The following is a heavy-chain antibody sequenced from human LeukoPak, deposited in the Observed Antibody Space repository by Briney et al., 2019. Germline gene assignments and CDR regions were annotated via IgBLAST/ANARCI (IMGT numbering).Heavy chain of an antibody. Sequence: SETLSLTCTVSGDSISSSSYYWGWIRQPPGKGLEWIASIYYSGSTFYNPSLKSRVSISVDTSKNQFSLKLSSVTAADTAVYYCARREQEFFDYWGQGTLVTVSS. J-gene: IGHJ4*02. CDR3: ARREQEFFDY. CDR1: GDSISSSSYY. CDR2: IYYSGST. V-gene: IGHV4-39*01. D-gene: IGHD1/OR15-1a*01.